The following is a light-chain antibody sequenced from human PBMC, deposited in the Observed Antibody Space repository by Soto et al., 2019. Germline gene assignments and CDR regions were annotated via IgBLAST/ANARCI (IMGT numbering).Light chain of an antibody. CDR1: SSDVGNYNL. CDR2: EGS. CDR3: CSYAGSNTLWV. Sequence: QSALTQPASVSGSPGQSITISCTGTSSDVGNYNLVSWYQQHPGKAPKLIIYEGSKRPSGVSNRFSASKSGNTASLTISRLQAEDEADYHCCSYAGSNTLWVFGGGTKLTVL. J-gene: IGLJ3*02. V-gene: IGLV2-23*01.